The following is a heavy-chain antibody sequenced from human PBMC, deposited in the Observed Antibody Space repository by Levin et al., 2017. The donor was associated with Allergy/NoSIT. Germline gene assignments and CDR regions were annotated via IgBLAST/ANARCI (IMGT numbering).Heavy chain of an antibody. Sequence: ETLSLTCAGSGFTISNYWIHWVRQAPGKGLVWVSRINSDGSSTGYADSVKGRFTISRDNAKNTLYLQMNSLRAEDTAMYYCARTRDLRNGMDVWGQGTTVTVSS. CDR1: GFTISNYW. CDR2: INSDGSST. J-gene: IGHJ6*02. D-gene: IGHD3-3*01. V-gene: IGHV3-74*01. CDR3: ARTRDLRNGMDV.